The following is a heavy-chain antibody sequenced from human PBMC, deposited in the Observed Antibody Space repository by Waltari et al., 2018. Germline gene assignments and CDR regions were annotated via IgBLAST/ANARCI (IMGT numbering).Heavy chain of an antibody. J-gene: IGHJ4*02. CDR3: ARVRPSSS. V-gene: IGHV1-2*02. D-gene: IGHD6-13*01. CDR2: INCERGGT. Sequence: QVQLVQSGAEVKKPGASVKVSCKASGYIFTDYHIHWVRQSPGQGFEWIGLINCERGGTNYAKKFQGRVTMTRDTSITTVYMELSSLMSDDTAIYYCARVRPSSSWGQGILVTVSS. CDR1: GYIFTDYH.